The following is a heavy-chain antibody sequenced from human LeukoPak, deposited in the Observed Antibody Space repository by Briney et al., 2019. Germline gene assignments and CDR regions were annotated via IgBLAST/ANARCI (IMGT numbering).Heavy chain of an antibody. CDR1: GYTFTGYY. D-gene: IGHD6-6*01. Sequence: ASVKVSCKASGYTFTGYYMHWVRQAPGQGLEWMGWINPNSGGTNYAQKFQGRVTMTGDTSISTAYMELSRLGSDDTAVYYCARGVPLAARPGRGGDVCVYWGQGTLVTVSS. CDR3: ARGVPLAARPGRGGDVCVY. V-gene: IGHV1-2*02. CDR2: INPNSGGT. J-gene: IGHJ4*02.